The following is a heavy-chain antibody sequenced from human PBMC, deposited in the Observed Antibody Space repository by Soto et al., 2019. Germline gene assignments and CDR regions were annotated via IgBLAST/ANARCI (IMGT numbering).Heavy chain of an antibody. Sequence: ASVKVSCKASGYTFTSYAMHWVRQAPGQRLEWMGWINAGNGNTKYSQKFQGRVTITRDTSASTAYMELSSLRSEDTAVYYCARDLGYCSGGSCRYYYYYYMDVWGKGTTVTVSS. J-gene: IGHJ6*03. D-gene: IGHD2-15*01. CDR3: ARDLGYCSGGSCRYYYYYYMDV. V-gene: IGHV1-3*01. CDR2: INAGNGNT. CDR1: GYTFTSYA.